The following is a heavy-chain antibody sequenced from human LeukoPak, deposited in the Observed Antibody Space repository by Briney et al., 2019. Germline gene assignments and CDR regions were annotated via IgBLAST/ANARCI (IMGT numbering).Heavy chain of an antibody. CDR1: GATFTTYA. V-gene: IGHV1-69*13. CDR3: ARAGGPWASLYYYGMDV. CDR2: IFPIFGTS. Sequence: SVKASSKVSGATFTTYAITWFRQPPGQGLEWMGGIFPIFGTSNYAQKFQGRVTITADESTSTAYMELSSLRSEDTAVYYCARAGGPWASLYYYGMDVWGQGTTITVSS. D-gene: IGHD3-16*01. J-gene: IGHJ6*02.